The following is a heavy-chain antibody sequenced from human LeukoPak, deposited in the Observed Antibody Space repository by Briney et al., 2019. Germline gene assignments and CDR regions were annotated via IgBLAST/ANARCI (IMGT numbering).Heavy chain of an antibody. CDR1: GGSISSGGYS. Sequence: PSQTLSPTCAVSGGSISSGGYSWSWIRQPTGKGLEWNGYIYHSGSTYYNPSLKSRVTITVDRSKNQFSLKLSSVTAADTAVYYCASRAGAAAATGTFDYWGQGTLVTVSS. J-gene: IGHJ4*02. CDR2: IYHSGST. CDR3: ASRAGAAAATGTFDY. V-gene: IGHV4-30-2*01. D-gene: IGHD6-13*01.